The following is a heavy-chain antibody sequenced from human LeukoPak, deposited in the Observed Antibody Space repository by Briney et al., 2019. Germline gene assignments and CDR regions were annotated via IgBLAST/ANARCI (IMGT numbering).Heavy chain of an antibody. CDR3: ARDFNSGYGPFDS. V-gene: IGHV4-31*03. CDR2: IYYSGST. Sequence: SQTLSLTCTVSGGSISSGGYYWSWIRQHPGKGLEWIGYIYYSGSTYYNPSLETRVSQSVDTSKSQFSLKVSSVTAADTAVYYCARDFNSGYGPFDSWGQGTLVTVSS. J-gene: IGHJ4*02. D-gene: IGHD5-12*01. CDR1: GGSISSGGYY.